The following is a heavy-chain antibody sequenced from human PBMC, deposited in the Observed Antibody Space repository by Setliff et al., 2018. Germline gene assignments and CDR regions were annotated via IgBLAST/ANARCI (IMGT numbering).Heavy chain of an antibody. V-gene: IGHV4-34*12. CDR2: IIHSGST. CDR1: GGSFSGYY. CDR3: ARDLGHGGDSDY. Sequence: KTSETLSLTCAVYGGSFSGYYWSWIRQPPGKRLEWIGEIIHSGSTNYNPSLKSRLTISRDTSKNQVSLKLNSVTATDTAVYHCARDLGHGGDSDYWGQGILVTVSS. D-gene: IGHD2-21*02. J-gene: IGHJ4*02.